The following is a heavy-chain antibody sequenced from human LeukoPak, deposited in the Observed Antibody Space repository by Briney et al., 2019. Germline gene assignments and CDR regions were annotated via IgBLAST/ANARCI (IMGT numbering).Heavy chain of an antibody. D-gene: IGHD3-9*01. V-gene: IGHV4-59*08. CDR2: IYYSGST. CDR3: ARGPPLFDWLRPYYFDY. CDR1: GGSISSYY. J-gene: IGHJ4*02. Sequence: PSETLSLTCTVSGGSISSYYWSWIRQPPGKGLEWIGYIYYSGSTNYNPSLKSRVTISVDTSKNQFSLKLSSVTAADTAVYYCARGPPLFDWLRPYYFDYWGQGTLVTVSS.